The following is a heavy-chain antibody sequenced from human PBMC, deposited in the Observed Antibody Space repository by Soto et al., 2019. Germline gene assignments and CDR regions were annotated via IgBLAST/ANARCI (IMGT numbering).Heavy chain of an antibody. Sequence: TSETLARTCPVAGCSIRSYYWMLIRQPPGKGLEWIGYIYYSGTTNYNPSLKSRVTISVDTSKNQFSLKLSSVTAADTAVYYCARYSGRYSYNCFAPWGQGTLVTFS. CDR1: GCSIRSYY. CDR2: IYYSGTT. V-gene: IGHV4-59*01. D-gene: IGHD1-26*01. J-gene: IGHJ5*02. CDR3: ARYSGRYSYNCFAP.